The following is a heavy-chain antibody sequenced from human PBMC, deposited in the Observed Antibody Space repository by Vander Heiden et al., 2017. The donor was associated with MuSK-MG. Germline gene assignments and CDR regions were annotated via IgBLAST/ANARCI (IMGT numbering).Heavy chain of an antibody. D-gene: IGHD3-22*01. Sequence: QVQLQESGPGLVQPSETLSLTCTVSGGSISSYYWSWIRQPPGKGLEWIGYIYYSGSTNYNPSLKSRVTISVDTSKNQFSLKLSSVTAADTAVYYCARRLRDDSSGPFDYWGQGTLVTVSS. CDR3: ARRLRDDSSGPFDY. CDR1: GGSISSYY. CDR2: IYYSGST. J-gene: IGHJ4*02. V-gene: IGHV4-59*08.